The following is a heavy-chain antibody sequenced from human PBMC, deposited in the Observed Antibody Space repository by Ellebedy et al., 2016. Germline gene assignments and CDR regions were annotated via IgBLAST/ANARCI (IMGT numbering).Heavy chain of an antibody. CDR3: ARDPMIWIFDY. J-gene: IGHJ4*02. CDR2: ISGSGGST. V-gene: IGHV3-23*01. CDR1: GFTFTNYA. D-gene: IGHD3-22*01. Sequence: GGSLRLSCAASGFTFTNYAMSWVRQAPGKGLEWVSAISGSGGSTYYADSVKGRFTISRDNSKNTLSLQMNSLRAEDTAVYYCARDPMIWIFDYWGQGTLVTVSS.